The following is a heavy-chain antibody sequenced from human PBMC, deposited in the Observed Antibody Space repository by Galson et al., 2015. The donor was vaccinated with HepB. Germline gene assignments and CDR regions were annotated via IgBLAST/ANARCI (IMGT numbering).Heavy chain of an antibody. Sequence: ETLSLTCTVSGGSISSYYWSWIRQPPGKGLEWIGYIYYSGSTNYNPSLKSRVTISVDTSKNQFSLKLSSVTAADTAVYYCARHHYDFWSGYYPGWFDPWGQGTLVTVSS. CDR1: GGSISSYY. J-gene: IGHJ5*02. D-gene: IGHD3-3*01. CDR2: IYYSGST. V-gene: IGHV4-59*08. CDR3: ARHHYDFWSGYYPGWFDP.